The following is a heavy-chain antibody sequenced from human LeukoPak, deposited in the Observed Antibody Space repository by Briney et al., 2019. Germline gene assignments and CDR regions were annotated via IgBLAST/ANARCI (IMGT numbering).Heavy chain of an antibody. CDR2: IIPIFGTA. D-gene: IGHD3-3*01. V-gene: IGHV1-69*15. Sequence: GASVKVSCKASGGTFSSYAISWVRQAPGQGLEWMGRIIPIFGTANYAQKFQGRVTITADESTSTAYMELSSLRSEDTAVYYCARGVRGTIFGVVIGPFAYWGQGTLVTVSS. CDR3: ARGVRGTIFGVVIGPFAY. CDR1: GGTFSSYA. J-gene: IGHJ4*02.